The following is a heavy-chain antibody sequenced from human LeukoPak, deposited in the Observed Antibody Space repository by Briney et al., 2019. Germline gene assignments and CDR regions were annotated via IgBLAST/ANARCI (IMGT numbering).Heavy chain of an antibody. CDR1: GFTFSSYS. V-gene: IGHV3-21*01. J-gene: IGHJ4*02. Sequence: PGGSLRLSCAASGFTFSSYSMNWVRQAPGKGLEWVSSISSSSSYIYYADSVKGRFTISRDNAKNSLYLQMNSLRAEDTAVYYCARTPIYECSGGSCYPLDKYYFDYWGQGTLVTVSS. CDR2: ISSSSSYI. CDR3: ARTPIYECSGGSCYPLDKYYFDY. D-gene: IGHD2-15*01.